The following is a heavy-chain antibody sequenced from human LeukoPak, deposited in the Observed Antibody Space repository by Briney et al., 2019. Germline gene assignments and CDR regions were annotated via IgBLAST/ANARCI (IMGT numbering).Heavy chain of an antibody. CDR3: ASLPNGAAGSFDY. CDR1: GGTFSSYA. CDR2: IIPIFGTA. V-gene: IGHV1-69*05. J-gene: IGHJ4*02. D-gene: IGHD6-13*01. Sequence: SAKVSCKASGGTFSSYAISWVRQAPGQGLEGMGRIIPIFGTANYAQKFQGRVTITTDESTSTAYMELSSLRSEDTAVYYCASLPNGAAGSFDYWGQGTPVTVSS.